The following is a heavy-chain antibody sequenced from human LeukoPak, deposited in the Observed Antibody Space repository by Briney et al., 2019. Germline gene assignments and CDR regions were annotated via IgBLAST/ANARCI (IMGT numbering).Heavy chain of an antibody. CDR1: GFTFSSYA. D-gene: IGHD4-23*01. J-gene: IGHJ4*02. CDR3: ARNYGGNSAG. CDR2: IKQDGSEK. Sequence: PGGSLRLSCAASGFTFSSYAMSWVRLAPGRGLEWVANIKQDGSEKYYVDSVKGRFTISRDNAKNSLYLQMNSLRDEDTAVYYCARNYGGNSAGWGQGTLVTVSS. V-gene: IGHV3-7*02.